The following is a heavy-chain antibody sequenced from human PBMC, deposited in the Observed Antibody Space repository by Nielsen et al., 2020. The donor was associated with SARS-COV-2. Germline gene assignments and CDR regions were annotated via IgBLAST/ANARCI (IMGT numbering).Heavy chain of an antibody. J-gene: IGHJ4*02. CDR1: GGSISSSSYY. D-gene: IGHD1-1*01. V-gene: IGHV4-61*05. CDR2: IYYSGST. Sequence: SETLSLTCTVSGGSISSSSYYWGWIRQPPGKGLEWIGYIYYSGSTNYNPSLKRRVTISLDTSKNQFSLKLSSVTAADTAVYYCARGLYNFDYWGQGILVTVSS. CDR3: ARGLYNFDY.